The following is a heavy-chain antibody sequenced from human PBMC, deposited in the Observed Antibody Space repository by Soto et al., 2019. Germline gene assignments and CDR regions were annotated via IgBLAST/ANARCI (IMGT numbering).Heavy chain of an antibody. J-gene: IGHJ5*02. D-gene: IGHD1-26*01. V-gene: IGHV1-69*13. CDR3: ARDRGIVGAPGFDP. Sequence: SVKVSCKASGGTFSSYAISWVRQAPGQGLEWMGGIIPIFGTANYAQKFQGRVTITADESTSTAYMELSSLRSEDTAVYYCARDRGIVGAPGFDPWGQGTLVTVS. CDR2: IIPIFGTA. CDR1: GGTFSSYA.